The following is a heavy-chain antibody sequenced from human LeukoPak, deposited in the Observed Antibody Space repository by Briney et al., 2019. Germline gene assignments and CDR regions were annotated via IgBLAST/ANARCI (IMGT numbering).Heavy chain of an antibody. CDR2: IYTGGST. CDR1: GYSISNGYY. Sequence: PSETLSLTCTVSGYSISNGYYWGWIRQPPGKGLEWIGRIYTGGSTNYNPSLKSRVTISVDTSKNQFSLKLSSVTAADTAVYYCASPDYYGSGTKDYWGQGTLVTVSS. V-gene: IGHV4-38-2*02. D-gene: IGHD3-10*01. CDR3: ASPDYYGSGTKDY. J-gene: IGHJ4*02.